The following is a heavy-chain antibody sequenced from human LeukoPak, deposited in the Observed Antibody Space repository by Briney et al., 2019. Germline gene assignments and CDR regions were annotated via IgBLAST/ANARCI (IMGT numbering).Heavy chain of an antibody. CDR2: IIPILGIA. J-gene: IGHJ4*02. Sequence: SVKVSCKASGGTFSSYAISWVRQAPGQGLEWMGRIIPILGIANYAQKFQGRVTITADKSTSTAYMELSSLRSEDTAVYYCALEYGDYAFDYWGQGTLVTVSS. D-gene: IGHD4-17*01. CDR1: GGTFSSYA. V-gene: IGHV1-69*04. CDR3: ALEYGDYAFDY.